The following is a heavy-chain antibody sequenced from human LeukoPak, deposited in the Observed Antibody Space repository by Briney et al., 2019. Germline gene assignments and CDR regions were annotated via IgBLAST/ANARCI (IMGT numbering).Heavy chain of an antibody. CDR2: INPSGGST. V-gene: IGHV1-46*01. J-gene: IGHJ6*02. Sequence: ASVKVSCQASGYTFTSYYMHWVRQAPGQGLAWVGIINPSGGSTSYAQKVQGRVTMTRDTSTSTVYMELSSLRSEDTAVYYCARVSNYYYYGMDVWGQGTTVTVSS. CDR3: ARVSNYYYYGMDV. CDR1: GYTFTSYY.